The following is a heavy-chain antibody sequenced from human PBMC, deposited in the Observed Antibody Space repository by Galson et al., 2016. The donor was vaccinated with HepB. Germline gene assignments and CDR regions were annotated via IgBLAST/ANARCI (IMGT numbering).Heavy chain of an antibody. CDR2: ISSSSSYI. Sequence: SLRLSCAASGFTFSSYSMNWVRQAPRQGLALVSSISSSSSYIYYADSVKGRFTISRDNAKNSLYLQMNSLRAEDTAVYYCARGDIVGAIFDYWGQGTLVTVSS. CDR1: GFTFSSYS. CDR3: ARGDIVGAIFDY. J-gene: IGHJ4*02. V-gene: IGHV3-21*01. D-gene: IGHD1-26*01.